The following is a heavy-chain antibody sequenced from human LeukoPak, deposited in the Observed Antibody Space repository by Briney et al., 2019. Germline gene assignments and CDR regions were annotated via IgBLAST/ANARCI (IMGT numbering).Heavy chain of an antibody. J-gene: IGHJ5*02. CDR2: ILYTGDT. V-gene: IGHV4-4*02. D-gene: IGHD2-15*01. Sequence: PSETLPLTCAVSGASVSSGNWWNWARQSPGKGLEWIAEILYTGDTNYNPSLRSRVTLSIDNSNNEASLKLASVTAADSAVYYCARAQRGCSANSCYLDPWGPGILVTVSS. CDR3: ARAQRGCSANSCYLDP. CDR1: GASVSSGNW.